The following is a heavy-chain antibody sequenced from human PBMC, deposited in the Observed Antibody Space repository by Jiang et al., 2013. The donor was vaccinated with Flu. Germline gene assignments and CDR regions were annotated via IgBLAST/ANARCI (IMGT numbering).Heavy chain of an antibody. CDR1: IQIHSRL. CDR3: TTDESGGYAFDI. Sequence: VQLLESWGSLGTAWGVPETLLCSLWIQIHSRLYELGPPGSREGLEWVGRIKSDDDGGTTDYGPPVKGRFTMSRDDSKKMLYLHMNSLKSEDTAVYYCTTDESGGYAFDI. CDR2: IKSDDDGGTT. V-gene: IGHV3-15*02. J-gene: IGHJ3*02. D-gene: IGHD3-10*01.